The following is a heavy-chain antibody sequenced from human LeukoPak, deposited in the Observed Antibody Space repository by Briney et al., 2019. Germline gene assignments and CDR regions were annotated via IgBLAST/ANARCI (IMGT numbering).Heavy chain of an antibody. Sequence: SVKVSCKASGGTFSSYAISWVRQAPGQGLEWMGRIIAIFGTANYAQKFQGRVTITTDESTSTAYMELSSLRSEDTAVYYCARSTKIYDSSAVYFDYWGQGTLVTVPS. V-gene: IGHV1-69*05. D-gene: IGHD3-22*01. CDR3: ARSTKIYDSSAVYFDY. J-gene: IGHJ4*02. CDR1: GGTFSSYA. CDR2: IIAIFGTA.